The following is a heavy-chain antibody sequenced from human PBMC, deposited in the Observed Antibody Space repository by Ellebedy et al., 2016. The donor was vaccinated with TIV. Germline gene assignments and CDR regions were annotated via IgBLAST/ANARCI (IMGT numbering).Heavy chain of an antibody. CDR3: TRRGYGVRGVTVYYDY. CDR1: GGSITTSNW. Sequence: SETLSLXXVVSGGSITTSNWWNWVRQPPGKGLEWIGEIYHDGEAVYNPSLRRRVTISIDKSKNQFSLRLTSVTAADTATYYCTRRGYGVRGVTVYYDYWGQGTLVSVSS. V-gene: IGHV4/OR15-8*02. CDR2: IYHDGEA. J-gene: IGHJ4*02. D-gene: IGHD3-10*01.